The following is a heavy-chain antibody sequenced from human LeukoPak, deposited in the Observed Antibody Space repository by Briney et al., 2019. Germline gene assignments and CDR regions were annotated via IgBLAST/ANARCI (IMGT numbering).Heavy chain of an antibody. Sequence: SETLSLTCTVSGGSISSSSYYWGWIRQPPGKGLEWIGSIYYSGSTYYNPSLKSRVTISVDTSKNQFSLKLSSVTAADTAVYYCARHFYGDYPYYYYGMDVWGQGTTVTVSS. CDR3: ARHFYGDYPYYYYGMDV. J-gene: IGHJ6*02. CDR1: GGSISSSSYY. CDR2: IYYSGST. D-gene: IGHD4-17*01. V-gene: IGHV4-39*01.